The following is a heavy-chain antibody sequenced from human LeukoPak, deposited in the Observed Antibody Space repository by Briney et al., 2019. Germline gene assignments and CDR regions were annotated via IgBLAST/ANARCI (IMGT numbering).Heavy chain of an antibody. CDR3: ARVKLASQTAWFDP. V-gene: IGHV3-74*01. J-gene: IGHJ5*02. Sequence: GGSLRLSCAASGFTFSTYWMHCVRQAPGEGLVWVSRINSDGGSTTYADSVKGRFTISRDNAKNTMYLQMNSLRVEDTAVYYCARVKLASQTAWFDPWGQGTLVTVSS. CDR2: INSDGGST. CDR1: GFTFSTYW.